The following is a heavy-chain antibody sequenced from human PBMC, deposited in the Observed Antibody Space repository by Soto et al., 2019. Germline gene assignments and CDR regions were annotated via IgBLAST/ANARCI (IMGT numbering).Heavy chain of an antibody. CDR2: IYSGGST. CDR3: ARSDSDYGTIYWYFDL. CDR1: GFTVSSNY. J-gene: IGHJ2*01. V-gene: IGHV3-66*01. Sequence: EVQLVESGGGLVQPGGSLRLSCAASGFTVSSNYMSWVRQAPGKGLEWVSVIYSGGSTYYADSVKGRFTISRDNSKNTLYLQMNSLRAEDTAVYYCARSDSDYGTIYWYFDLWGRGTLVTVSS. D-gene: IGHD4-17*01.